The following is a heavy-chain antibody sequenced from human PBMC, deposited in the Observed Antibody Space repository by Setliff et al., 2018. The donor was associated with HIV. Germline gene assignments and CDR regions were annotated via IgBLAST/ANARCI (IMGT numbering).Heavy chain of an antibody. D-gene: IGHD4-17*01. J-gene: IGHJ4*02. CDR3: ARSPAVTMALFFDY. CDR1: GITVSSDY. V-gene: IGHV3-66*01. Sequence: GESLKISCAASGITVSSDYMSWVRQAPGKGLEWVSVIHSSGTTVYADSVKGRFTISRDNSKNMVYLQMNSLRVDDTAVYYCARSPAVTMALFFDYWGQGTPVTVSS. CDR2: IHSSGTT.